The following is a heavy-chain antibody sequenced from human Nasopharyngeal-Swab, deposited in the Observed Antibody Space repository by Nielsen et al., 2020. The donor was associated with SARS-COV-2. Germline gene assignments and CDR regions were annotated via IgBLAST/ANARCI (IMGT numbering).Heavy chain of an antibody. CDR1: GFTFSSYG. D-gene: IGHD6-13*01. V-gene: IGHV3-30*03. J-gene: IGHJ4*02. CDR2: ISYDGSNK. Sequence: GESLKISCAASGFTFSSYGMHWVRQAPGKGLEWVAVISYDGSNKYYADSVKGRFTISRDNSKNTLYLQMNSLRAEDTAVYYCTRIGGQWGAAARGYFDYWGQGTLVTVSS. CDR3: TRIGGQWGAAARGYFDY.